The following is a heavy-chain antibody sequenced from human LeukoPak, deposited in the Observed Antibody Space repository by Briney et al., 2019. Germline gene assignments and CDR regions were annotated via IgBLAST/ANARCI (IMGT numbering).Heavy chain of an antibody. CDR2: ITGSGGDT. J-gene: IGHJ4*02. CDR3: AKGSSPSRPYYFDY. CDR1: GFTFSSYA. V-gene: IGHV3-23*01. Sequence: SGGSLRLSCAASGFTFSSYAMSWVRQAPGKGLEWVSAITGSGGDTYHADSVQGRFTISRDNSKNTLFLQMNSLRAEETAGYYCAKGSSPSRPYYFDYWGQGTLVTVSS. D-gene: IGHD1-26*01.